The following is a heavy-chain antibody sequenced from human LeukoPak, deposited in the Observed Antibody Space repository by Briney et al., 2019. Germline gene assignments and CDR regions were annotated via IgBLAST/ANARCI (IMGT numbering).Heavy chain of an antibody. CDR1: GFTFSSYA. Sequence: GRSLRLSCAASGFTFSSYAMHWVRQAPGKGLEWVAVISYDGSNKYYADSVKGRFTISRDNSKNTLYLQMNSLRAEDTAVYYCARDALYSSSWYGNWFDPWGQGTLVTVSP. CDR2: ISYDGSNK. V-gene: IGHV3-30-3*01. D-gene: IGHD6-13*01. CDR3: ARDALYSSSWYGNWFDP. J-gene: IGHJ5*02.